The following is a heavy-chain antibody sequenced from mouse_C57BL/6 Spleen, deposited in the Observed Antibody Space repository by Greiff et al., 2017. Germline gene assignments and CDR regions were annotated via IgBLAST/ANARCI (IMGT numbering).Heavy chain of an antibody. Sequence: EVMLVESGGGLVQPGGSLSLSCAASGFTFTDYYMSWVRQPPGKALEWLGFIRNKANGYTTEYSASVKGRFTISRDNSQSILYLQMNALRAEDSATYYCARSISSYYYGSSPFAYWGQGTLVTVSA. CDR3: ARSISSYYYGSSPFAY. CDR2: IRNKANGYTT. J-gene: IGHJ3*01. V-gene: IGHV7-3*01. CDR1: GFTFTDYY. D-gene: IGHD1-1*01.